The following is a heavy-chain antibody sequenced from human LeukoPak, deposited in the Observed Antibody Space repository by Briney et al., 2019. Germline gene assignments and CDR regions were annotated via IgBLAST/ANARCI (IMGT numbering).Heavy chain of an antibody. CDR1: GFTFSSYG. D-gene: IGHD3-22*01. V-gene: IGHV3-33*03. J-gene: IGHJ4*02. CDR3: AKDREYDSSGFDY. Sequence: QPGRSLRLSCAASGFTFSSYGMHWVRQAPGKGLEWVAVIWYDGSNKYYADSVKGRFTISRDNAKNSLYLQMNSLRAEDTALYYCAKDREYDSSGFDYWGQGTLVTVSS. CDR2: IWYDGSNK.